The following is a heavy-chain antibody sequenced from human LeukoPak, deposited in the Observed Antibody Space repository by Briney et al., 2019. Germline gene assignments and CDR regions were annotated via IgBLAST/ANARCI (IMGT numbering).Heavy chain of an antibody. CDR2: ISAYNGNT. CDR3: ARYDCSSTSCYGLAYYYYGMDV. V-gene: IGHV1-18*01. Sequence: ASVKVSCKASGYTFTSYGISWVRQAPGQGLEWMGWISAYNGNTNYAQKLQGRVTMTTDTSTSTAYMELRSLRSDDTAVYYCARYDCSSTSCYGLAYYYYGMDVWGQGTTVTVSS. D-gene: IGHD2-2*01. CDR1: GYTFTSYG. J-gene: IGHJ6*02.